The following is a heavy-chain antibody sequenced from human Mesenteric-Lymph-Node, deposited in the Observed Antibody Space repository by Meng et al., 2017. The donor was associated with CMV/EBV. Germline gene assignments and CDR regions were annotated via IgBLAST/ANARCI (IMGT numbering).Heavy chain of an antibody. CDR3: ARGLGWGRFDP. J-gene: IGHJ5*02. CDR2: IYSDGST. CDR1: GFTVSNNY. D-gene: IGHD6-19*01. V-gene: IGHV3-66*01. Sequence: GESLKISCAVSGFTVSNNYMSWVRQAPGKGLEWVSVIYSDGSTYYADSVKGRFTISRDNAKNSLYLQMNSLRDEDTAVYYCARGLGWGRFDPWGQGTLVTVSS.